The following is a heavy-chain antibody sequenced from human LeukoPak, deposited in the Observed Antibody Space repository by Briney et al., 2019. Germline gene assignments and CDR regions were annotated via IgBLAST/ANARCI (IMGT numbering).Heavy chain of an antibody. CDR2: IKQDGSEK. V-gene: IGHV3-7*01. Sequence: GGSLRLSCAASGFTFSSYWMSWVRQAPGKGLEWVANIKQDGSEKYYVDSVKGRFTISRDNAKNSLYLQMNSLRAEDTAVYYCATYYDFWSGYSNYGMDVWGQGTTVTVSS. J-gene: IGHJ6*02. CDR3: ATYYDFWSGYSNYGMDV. D-gene: IGHD3-3*01. CDR1: GFTFSSYW.